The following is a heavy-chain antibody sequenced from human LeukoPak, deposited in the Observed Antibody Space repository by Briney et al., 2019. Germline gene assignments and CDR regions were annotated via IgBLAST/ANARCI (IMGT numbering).Heavy chain of an antibody. CDR1: GFIFGDYT. CDR3: TNPDDYGDY. CDR2: IAFDDADR. V-gene: IGHV3-30*04. J-gene: IGHJ4*02. Sequence: GGSLRLSCAASGFIFGDYTMHWVRQAPGKGLEWVAAIAFDDADRYYIDSVKGRFTISRDDSKNTLYLHMTSLRAEDTAVYYCTNPDDYGDYWGQGTLVTVSS.